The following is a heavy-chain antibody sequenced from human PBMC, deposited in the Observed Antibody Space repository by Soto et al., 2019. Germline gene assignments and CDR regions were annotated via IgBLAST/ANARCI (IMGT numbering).Heavy chain of an antibody. CDR3: LSGRDVGD. V-gene: IGHV3-7*01. J-gene: IGHJ4*02. Sequence: EVQLVESGGDLVQPGGSLRLSCTVSGFTFNHYCMHWVRQAPGKGLEWLANIRQDGSDTYYADSVKGRFTISRDNAKNSLYLQMNKLRAEDTAIYYCLSGRDVGDWGQGTLVTVSS. CDR2: IRQDGSDT. D-gene: IGHD6-19*01. CDR1: GFTFNHYC.